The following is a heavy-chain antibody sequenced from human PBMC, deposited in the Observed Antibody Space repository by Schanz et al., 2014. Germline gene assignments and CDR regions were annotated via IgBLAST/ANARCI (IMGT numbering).Heavy chain of an antibody. Sequence: EMQLLESGGGLAQPGGSLRLSCVASGFAFSSFAMTWVRQAPGRGLEWVSSISTSGTYMYIADSLKGRLTISRDDAKKSMYLQMNNRRAEDTAVDYCVRVSFDDPRLERGMDRDIDYWGQGTLVTVSS. J-gene: IGHJ4*02. D-gene: IGHD2-2*03. CDR1: GFAFSSFA. CDR2: ISTSGTYM. CDR3: VRVSFDDPRLERGMDRDIDY. V-gene: IGHV3-21*01.